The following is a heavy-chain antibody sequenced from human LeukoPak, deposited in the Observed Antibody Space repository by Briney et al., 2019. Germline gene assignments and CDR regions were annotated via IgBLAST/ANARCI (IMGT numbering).Heavy chain of an antibody. CDR2: IIPILGIA. V-gene: IGHV1-69*04. CDR3: ARDPMKNNWNYLHYFDY. CDR1: GYTFTGYY. D-gene: IGHD1-7*01. J-gene: IGHJ4*02. Sequence: GASVKVSCKASGYTFTGYYMHWVRQAPGQGLEWMGRIIPILGIANYAQKFQGRVTITADKSTSTAYMELSSLRSEDTAVYYCARDPMKNNWNYLHYFDYWGQGTLVTVSS.